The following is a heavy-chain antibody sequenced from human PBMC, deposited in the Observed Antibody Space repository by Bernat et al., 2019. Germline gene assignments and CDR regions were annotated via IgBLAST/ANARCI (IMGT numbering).Heavy chain of an antibody. CDR3: ARVNDILTGVFDY. CDR1: GGSISSGGYS. D-gene: IGHD3-9*01. J-gene: IGHJ4*02. V-gene: IGHV4-30-2*01. CDR2: IYHSGST. Sequence: QLQLQESGSGLVKPSQTLSLTCAVSGGSISSGGYSWSWIRQPPGKGLEWIGYIYHSGSTNYNPSLKSRVTISVDKSKNQFSLKLSSVTAADTAVYYCARVNDILTGVFDYWGQGTLVTVSS.